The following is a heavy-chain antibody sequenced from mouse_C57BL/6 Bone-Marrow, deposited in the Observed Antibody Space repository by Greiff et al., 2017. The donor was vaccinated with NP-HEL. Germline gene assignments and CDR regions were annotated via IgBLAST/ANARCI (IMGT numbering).Heavy chain of an antibody. CDR3: VRDGILRFYYAMDY. CDR1: GFTFNTYA. CDR2: IRSKSSNYAT. D-gene: IGHD1-1*01. J-gene: IGHJ4*01. V-gene: IGHV10-3*01. Sequence: EVMLVESGGGLVQPKGSLKLSCAASGFTFNTYAMHWVRQAPGKGLEWVARIRSKSSNYATYYADSVKDRFTISRDDSQSMLYLQRNNLKTEDTAMYYCVRDGILRFYYAMDYWGQGTSVTVSS.